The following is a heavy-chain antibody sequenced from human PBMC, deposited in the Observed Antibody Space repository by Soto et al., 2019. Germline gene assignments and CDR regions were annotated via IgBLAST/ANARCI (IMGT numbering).Heavy chain of an antibody. J-gene: IGHJ6*02. CDR1: GFSLTTSGVG. CDR3: THHGYYSYGMDV. V-gene: IGHV2-5*02. Sequence: SGPTLVNPTETLTLTCTFSGFSLTTSGVGVSWIRQPPGKALEWLALIYWDDDKLYSPSLKTRLTITKDISKNQVVLTMTNMDPVDAATYYCTHHGYYSYGMDVWGQGTTVTVSS. CDR2: IYWDDDK.